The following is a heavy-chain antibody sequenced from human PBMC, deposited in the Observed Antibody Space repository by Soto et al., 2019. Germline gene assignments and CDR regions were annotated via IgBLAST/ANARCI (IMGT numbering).Heavy chain of an antibody. CDR3: ARLWAVLGGYYYYGMDV. CDR2: INHSGST. D-gene: IGHD1-26*01. CDR1: GGSFSGYY. Sequence: QVQLQQWGAGLLKPSETLSLTCAVYGGSFSGYYWSWIRQPPGKGLEWIGEINHSGSTNYNPSLKSRVTISVDTSKNQFSLKLSSVTAADTAVYYCARLWAVLGGYYYYGMDVWGQGTTVTVSS. J-gene: IGHJ6*02. V-gene: IGHV4-34*01.